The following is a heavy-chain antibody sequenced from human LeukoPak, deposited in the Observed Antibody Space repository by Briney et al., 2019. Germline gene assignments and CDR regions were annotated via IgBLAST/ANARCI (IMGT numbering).Heavy chain of an antibody. J-gene: IGHJ4*02. CDR1: GQSLTGYF. D-gene: IGHD3-10*01. V-gene: IGHV1-2*06. CDR3: ARLGLHGSGTYYFFDY. CDR2: IDPNTGDT. Sequence: ASVTVSCTASGQSLTGYFIHWVRPAPGQGLEWVGRIDPNTGDTIYAQNFQGRVTVTSATSISTAYMELSRLTSDDTAVYFCARLGLHGSGTYYFFDYWGQGTLVTVSS.